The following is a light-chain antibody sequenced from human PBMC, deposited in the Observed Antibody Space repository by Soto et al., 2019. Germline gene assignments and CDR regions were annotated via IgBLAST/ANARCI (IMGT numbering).Light chain of an antibody. V-gene: IGKV3-11*01. CDR2: DAS. Sequence: ESVLTHSPGTLSLYPGERATLSCRASQSVSSYLAWYQQKPGQAPRLLIYDASTRATGISARFSGSGSGTDFTLTISSLEPEDFAVYYCQQRSNWPVTFGQGTKVDNK. CDR1: QSVSSY. CDR3: QQRSNWPVT. J-gene: IGKJ1*01.